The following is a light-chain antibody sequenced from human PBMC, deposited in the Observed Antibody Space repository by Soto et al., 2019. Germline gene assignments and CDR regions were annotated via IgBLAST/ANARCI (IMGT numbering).Light chain of an antibody. V-gene: IGLV2-14*03. CDR2: EVS. J-gene: IGLJ1*01. CDR1: SSDVGAYDY. Sequence: QSVLTQPASVSGAPGQSITISCTGTSSDVGAYDYVSWYQQHPDKAPKLMIYEVSNRPSGVSNRFSGSKSVNTATLTISGLQADDEADYYCSSSTSSSTRVFGTGTKLTVL. CDR3: SSSTSSSTRV.